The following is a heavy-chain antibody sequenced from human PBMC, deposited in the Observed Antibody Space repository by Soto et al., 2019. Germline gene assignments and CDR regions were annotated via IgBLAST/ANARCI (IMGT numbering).Heavy chain of an antibody. CDR3: ARGGGPMATIRSWFAP. J-gene: IGHJ5*02. V-gene: IGHV1-69*13. Sequence: SVKVSCKASGGTFSSYAISWVRQAPGQGLEWMGGIIPIFGTANYAQKFQGRVTITADESTSTAYMELSSLRSEDTAVYYCARGGGPMATIRSWFAPPAQRTLVTVSS. CDR1: GGTFSSYA. CDR2: IIPIFGTA. D-gene: IGHD5-12*01.